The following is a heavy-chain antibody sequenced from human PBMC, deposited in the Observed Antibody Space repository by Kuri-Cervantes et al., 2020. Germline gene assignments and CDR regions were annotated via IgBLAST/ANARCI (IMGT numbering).Heavy chain of an antibody. CDR1: GGSFSNYY. J-gene: IGHJ4*02. V-gene: IGHV3-21*01. CDR2: ISSSSSYI. D-gene: IGHD5/OR15-5a*01. CDR3: AREKTKWASTIVYYFDY. Sequence: GGSLRLSCAVYGGSFSNYYWNWVRQAPGKGLEWVSSISSSSSYIYYADSVKGRFTISRDNAKNSLYLQMNSLRAEDTAVYYCAREKTKWASTIVYYFDYWGQGTLVTVSS.